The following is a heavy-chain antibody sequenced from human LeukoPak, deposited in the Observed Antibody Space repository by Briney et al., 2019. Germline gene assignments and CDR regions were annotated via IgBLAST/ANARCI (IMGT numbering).Heavy chain of an antibody. V-gene: IGHV6-1*01. CDR3: ARGVRAGKGIDY. D-gene: IGHD2-8*01. CDR1: GDSVSSNSGT. Sequence: QTLSLPCAISGDSVSSNSGTWHRIRQSPSRGLEWLGRTYYRSKWYNDYAVSVKSRTTISPDTSKNQFSLQRNSVTPEDTAVYYCARGVRAGKGIDYWLRGTLVTVSS. J-gene: IGHJ4*02. CDR2: TYYRSKWYN.